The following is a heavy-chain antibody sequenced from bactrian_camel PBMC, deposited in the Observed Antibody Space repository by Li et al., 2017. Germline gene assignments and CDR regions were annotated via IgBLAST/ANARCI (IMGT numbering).Heavy chain of an antibody. Sequence: HVQLVESGGGSVQAGGSLRLSCVASCYIAGSYCMAWFRQAPGSEREGVASLSIDDSTDYADSVKGRFTISQDIAKNTLYLQMDSLKPEDTAMYYCAVYRVARTGGSFYCGPRRLELGPGDPGHRL. J-gene: IGHJ4*01. V-gene: IGHV3S55*01. CDR3: AVYRVARTGGSFYCGPRRLE. D-gene: IGHD7*01. CDR2: LSIDDST. CDR1: CYIAGSYC.